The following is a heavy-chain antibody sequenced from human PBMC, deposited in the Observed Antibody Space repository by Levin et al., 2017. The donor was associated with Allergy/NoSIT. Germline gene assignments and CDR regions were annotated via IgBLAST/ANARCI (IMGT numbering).Heavy chain of an antibody. J-gene: IGHJ4*02. CDR3: SKDGAGTYYGIDY. CDR2: ISTGGSNT. D-gene: IGHD1-26*01. V-gene: IGHV3-23*01. CDR1: GFTFNNYA. Sequence: GGSLRLSCTASGFTFNNYAMSWVRQAPGKGLEWVSAISTGGSNTYYSDSVRGRFTISRDNSKNTLYLQMNSLRVEDTAVYYCSKDGAGTYYGIDYWGQGSLVTVSS.